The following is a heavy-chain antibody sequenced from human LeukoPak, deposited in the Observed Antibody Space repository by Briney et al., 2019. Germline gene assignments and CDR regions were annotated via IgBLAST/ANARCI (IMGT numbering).Heavy chain of an antibody. J-gene: IGHJ4*02. CDR3: AAGRVFDY. V-gene: IGHV3-66*01. Sequence: GGSLRLSCAASGVTVSSSHMNWVRQAPGKGLEWASVIYSGGSTHYGDSVKGRFTISRDNSKNTVYLQMNSVGVEDTAVYYCAAGRVFDYWGQGTLVTVSS. CDR1: GVTVSSSH. CDR2: IYSGGST.